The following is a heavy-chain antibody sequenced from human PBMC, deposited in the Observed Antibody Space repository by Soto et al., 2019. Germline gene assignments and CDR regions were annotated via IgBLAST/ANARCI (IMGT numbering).Heavy chain of an antibody. J-gene: IGHJ5*02. CDR2: FDPEDGET. CDR1: GYTLTELS. CDR3: ATDLTPSRYYYDSSGSFEP. Sequence: ASVKVSCKVSGYTLTELSMHWVRQAPGKGLEWMGGFDPEDGETIYAQKFQCRVTMAEDTSTDTAYTELSRLRSEDTAVYYCATDLTPSRYYYDSSGSFEPGGQGTLVPVSS. V-gene: IGHV1-24*01. D-gene: IGHD3-22*01.